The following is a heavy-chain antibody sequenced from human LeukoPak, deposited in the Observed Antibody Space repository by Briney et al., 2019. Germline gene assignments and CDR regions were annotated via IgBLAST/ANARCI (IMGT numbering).Heavy chain of an antibody. Sequence: PGGSLRLSCAASGFTFSSYGMSWVRQAPGKGLEWVSAISGSGGATYYADSVKGRFTTSRDNSKNTLYLQMNSLRAEDTAVYYCAKGLTNWFDPWGQGTLVTVSS. CDR1: GFTFSSYG. D-gene: IGHD3-16*01. V-gene: IGHV3-23*01. CDR2: ISGSGGAT. J-gene: IGHJ5*02. CDR3: AKGLTNWFDP.